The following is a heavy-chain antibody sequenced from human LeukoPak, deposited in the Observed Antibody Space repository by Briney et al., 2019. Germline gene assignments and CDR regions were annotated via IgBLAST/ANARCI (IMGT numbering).Heavy chain of an antibody. Sequence: ASVKVSCEASGYTFTSYYMHWVRQAPGQGLEWVGIINPSGGSTSYAQKFQGRVTMTRDTSTNTVYMELSSLRSEDTAVYYCARGIEWLRYLEYWGQGTLVTVSS. D-gene: IGHD5-12*01. CDR1: GYTFTSYY. V-gene: IGHV1-46*01. J-gene: IGHJ4*02. CDR3: ARGIEWLRYLEY. CDR2: INPSGGST.